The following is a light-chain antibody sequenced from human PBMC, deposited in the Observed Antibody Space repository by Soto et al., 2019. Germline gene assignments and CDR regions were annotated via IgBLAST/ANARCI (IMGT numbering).Light chain of an antibody. CDR3: AVWDDSLNGRV. Sequence: QSVLTQPPSASGTPGPRVTFSCSGSSSNIGSYTVNWYQQLPGTAPKLLIYNNNQRPSGVPDRFSGSKSGTSASLAIGGLQSEDEADYYCAVWDDSLNGRVFGGGTKLTVL. CDR1: SSNIGSYT. V-gene: IGLV1-44*01. J-gene: IGLJ3*02. CDR2: NNN.